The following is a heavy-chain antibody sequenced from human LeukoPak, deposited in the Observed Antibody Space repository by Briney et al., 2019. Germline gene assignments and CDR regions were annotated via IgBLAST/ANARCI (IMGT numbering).Heavy chain of an antibody. Sequence: GSLRLSCAASGFTFDDYGMSWVRQAPGKGLEWVSGINWNGGSTGYADSVKGRFTISRDNAKNSLYLQMNSLRAEDTAVYYCARDVSRYYSYDYWGQGTLVTVSS. J-gene: IGHJ4*02. D-gene: IGHD4-11*01. V-gene: IGHV3-20*04. CDR2: INWNGGST. CDR3: ARDVSRYYSYDY. CDR1: GFTFDDYG.